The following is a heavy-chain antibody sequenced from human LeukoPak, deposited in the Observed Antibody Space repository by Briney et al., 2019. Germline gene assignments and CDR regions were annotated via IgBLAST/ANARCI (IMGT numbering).Heavy chain of an antibody. J-gene: IGHJ6*04. Sequence: PSETLSLTCTVSGGSISSGGYYWSWIRQLPGKGLEWIGYIYNTGSTYYNPSLQSRVTVSVDTSKNQFSLKLSSVTAADTAVYYCARVSTTSYYYYGMDVWGKGTTVTVSS. CDR3: ARVSTTSYYYYGMDV. V-gene: IGHV4-31*03. CDR2: IYNTGST. CDR1: GGSISSGGYY. D-gene: IGHD1-1*01.